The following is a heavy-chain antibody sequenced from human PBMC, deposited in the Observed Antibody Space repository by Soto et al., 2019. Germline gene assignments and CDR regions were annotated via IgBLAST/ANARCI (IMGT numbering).Heavy chain of an antibody. D-gene: IGHD3-9*01. J-gene: IGHJ5*02. CDR3: ARVGELRYFDWLFLGNWFDP. CDR2: INHSGST. CDR1: GGSFSGYY. V-gene: IGHV4-34*01. Sequence: SETLSLTCAVYGGSFSGYYWSWIRQPPGKGLEWIGEINHSGSTNYNPSLKSRVTISVDTSKNQFSLKLSSVTAADTAVYYCARVGELRYFDWLFLGNWFDPWGQGTLVTVS.